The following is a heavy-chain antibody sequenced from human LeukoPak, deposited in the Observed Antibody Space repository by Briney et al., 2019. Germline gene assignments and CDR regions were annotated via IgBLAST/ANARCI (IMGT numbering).Heavy chain of an antibody. J-gene: IGHJ4*02. CDR3: ARGDSSGWVFDY. D-gene: IGHD6-19*01. V-gene: IGHV4-4*07. CDR1: GGSISGYY. CDR2: IYTSGST. Sequence: SETLSLTCTVSGGSISGYYWSWIRQPAGKGLEWIGRIYTSGSTNYNPSLKSRVTTSVDKSKNQFSLKLNPVTAADTAVYYCARGDSSGWVFDYWGQGTLVTVSS.